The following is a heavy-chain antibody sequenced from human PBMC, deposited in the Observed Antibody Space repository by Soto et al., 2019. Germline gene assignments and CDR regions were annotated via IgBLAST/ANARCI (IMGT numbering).Heavy chain of an antibody. V-gene: IGHV3-23*01. CDR2: ISGSGGST. CDR1: GFTFSNYA. Sequence: EVQLLESGGGLVQPGGSLRLSCAASGFTFSNYAMSWVRQAPGKGLEWVSAISGSGGSTYYADSVKGRFTISRDNSKNALYLQMNSLRAEDTAVYYCATRQKYGDYVRYFDYWGQGTLVTVSS. D-gene: IGHD4-17*01. CDR3: ATRQKYGDYVRYFDY. J-gene: IGHJ4*02.